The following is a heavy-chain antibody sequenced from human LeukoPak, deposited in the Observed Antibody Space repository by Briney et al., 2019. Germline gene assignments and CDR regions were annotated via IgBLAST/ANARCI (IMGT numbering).Heavy chain of an antibody. CDR3: ARDPVDFWSGYYALNYYYYYMDV. CDR2: INPNSGGT. V-gene: IGHV1-2*02. Sequence: ASVKVSCKASGYTFTGYYMHWVRQATGQGLEWMGWINPNSGGTNYAQKFQGRVTMTRDTSISTAYMELSRLRSDDTAVYYCARDPVDFWSGYYALNYYYYYMDVWGKGTTVTVSS. D-gene: IGHD3-3*01. CDR1: GYTFTGYY. J-gene: IGHJ6*03.